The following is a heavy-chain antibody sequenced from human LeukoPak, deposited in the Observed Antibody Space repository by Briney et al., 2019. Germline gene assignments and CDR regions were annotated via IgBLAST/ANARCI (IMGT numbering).Heavy chain of an antibody. Sequence: GGSLRLSCAASGFTFSSYWMHCVRQAPGKGLVWFSRMNIDGSSTSYADSVKGRFTISRDNAKNTLYLQMNSLRAEDTAVYYCARDRHYYYYYMDVWGKGTTVTVSS. V-gene: IGHV3-74*01. CDR2: MNIDGSST. J-gene: IGHJ6*03. CDR3: ARDRHYYYYYMDV. CDR1: GFTFSSYW.